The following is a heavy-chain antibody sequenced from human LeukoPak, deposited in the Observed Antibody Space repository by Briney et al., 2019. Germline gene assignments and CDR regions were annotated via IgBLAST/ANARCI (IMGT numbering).Heavy chain of an antibody. CDR3: ARGDYFFGVIDY. D-gene: IGHD4-17*01. J-gene: IGHJ4*02. CDR2: IYYSGST. V-gene: IGHV4-31*03. Sequence: SETLSLTCTVSGGSISSGGYYWSWIRQHPGKGLEWIGYIYYSGSTYYNPSLKSRVTISVDTSKNQFSLKLSSVTAADTAVYYCARGDYFFGVIDYWGQGTLVTVSS. CDR1: GGSISSGGYY.